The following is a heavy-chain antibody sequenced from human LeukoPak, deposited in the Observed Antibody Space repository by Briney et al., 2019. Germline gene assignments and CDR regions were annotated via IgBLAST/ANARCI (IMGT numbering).Heavy chain of an antibody. CDR2: MSISGGST. D-gene: IGHD3-9*01. CDR3: AKMAVEGYYDILTGYYGDWFDP. CDR1: GFTFSSYA. V-gene: IGHV3-23*01. Sequence: GGSLRLSCAASGFTFSSYAMSWVRQAPGKGLEWVSAMSISGGSTDYADSVKGRFTISRDNSKNTLYLQMNSLRAEDTAVYYCAKMAVEGYYDILTGYYGDWFDPWGQGTLVTVSS. J-gene: IGHJ5*02.